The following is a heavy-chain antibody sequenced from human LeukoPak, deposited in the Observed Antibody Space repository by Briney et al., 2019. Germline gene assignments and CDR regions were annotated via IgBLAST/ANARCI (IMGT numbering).Heavy chain of an antibody. J-gene: IGHJ4*02. D-gene: IGHD5-12*01. Sequence: GGSLRLSCAASGFTFSSYWMHWVRQAPGKGLMWVSRINSDGSITSYADSVKGRFTISRDNAKNTLHVQMNSLRAEDTAVYYCARVRATFPPHFDNWGQGTLVTVSS. CDR1: GFTFSSYW. CDR3: ARVRATFPPHFDN. V-gene: IGHV3-74*01. CDR2: INSDGSIT.